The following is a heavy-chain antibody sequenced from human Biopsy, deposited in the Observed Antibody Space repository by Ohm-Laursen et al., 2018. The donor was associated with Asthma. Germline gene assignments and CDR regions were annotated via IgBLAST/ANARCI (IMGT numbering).Heavy chain of an antibody. CDR2: VSSDGHNK. CDR3: ARQSGQEYGDSSGFDI. CDR1: GFVFSQCG. Sequence: SLRLSCAASGFVFSQCGMHWVRQGPGKGLEWVTLVSSDGHNKYYEDSVKGRFTISRDNSRNRLYLQINRLTVEDSAVYFCARQSGQEYGDSSGFDIWGQGTKVAVSS. J-gene: IGHJ3*02. V-gene: IGHV3-30*03. D-gene: IGHD3-22*01.